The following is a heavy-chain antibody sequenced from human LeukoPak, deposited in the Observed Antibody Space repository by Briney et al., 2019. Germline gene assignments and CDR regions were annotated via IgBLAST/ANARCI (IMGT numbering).Heavy chain of an antibody. Sequence: PGGSLRLSCAASGFIFNNYGIHWVRQAPGKGLEWVSFIRYDGTNKYYADSVKGRFTISRDNSKNALYLQMNSLRPEDTAVYYCAKGGASVTRYVDYWGQGTLVTVSS. J-gene: IGHJ4*02. D-gene: IGHD4-17*01. CDR1: GFIFNNYG. V-gene: IGHV3-30*02. CDR2: IRYDGTNK. CDR3: AKGGASVTRYVDY.